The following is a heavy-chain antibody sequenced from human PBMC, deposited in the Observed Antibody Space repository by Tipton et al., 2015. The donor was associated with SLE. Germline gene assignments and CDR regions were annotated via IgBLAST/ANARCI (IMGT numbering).Heavy chain of an antibody. V-gene: IGHV4-61*01. CDR2: IYYSGST. D-gene: IGHD7-27*01. Sequence: TLSLTCTVSGGSISSSSYYWGWIRQSPGKGLEWIGYIYYSGSTNYNPSLKSRVTISVDTSKNQFSLKLSSVTAADTAVYYCAIDRLGIGIDYWGQGTLVTVSS. CDR1: GGSISSSSYY. J-gene: IGHJ4*02. CDR3: AIDRLGIGIDY.